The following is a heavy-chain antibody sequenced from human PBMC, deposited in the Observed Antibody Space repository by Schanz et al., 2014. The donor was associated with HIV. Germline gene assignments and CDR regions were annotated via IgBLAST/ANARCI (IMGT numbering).Heavy chain of an antibody. D-gene: IGHD2-8*01. CDR3: TRGARDCSNGVCGGTYFDY. CDR2: MNPRRGNT. J-gene: IGHJ4*02. CDR1: GYTFSSND. V-gene: IGHV1-8*02. Sequence: QVQLVQSGAGVKKPGASVRVSCKASGYTFSSNDINWVRQASGQGPEWVGWMNPRRGNTGYAQKFQGRVTLTRNTSLTTAYMELSSLTSDDTAVYYCTRGARDCSNGVCGGTYFDYWGQGTLVTVSS.